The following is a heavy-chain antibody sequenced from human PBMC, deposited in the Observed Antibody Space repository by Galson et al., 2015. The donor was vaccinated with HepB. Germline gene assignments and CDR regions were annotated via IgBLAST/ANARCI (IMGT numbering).Heavy chain of an antibody. CDR1: GFTFSSYG. D-gene: IGHD3-22*01. V-gene: IGHV3-30*18. J-gene: IGHJ4*02. CDR2: ISYDGSNK. CDR3: AKDLGALGYYDSSGYFDY. Sequence: SLRLSCAASGFTFSSYGMHWVRQAPGKGLEWVAVISYDGSNKYYADSVKGRFTISRDNSKNTLYLQMNSLRAEDTAVYYCAKDLGALGYYDSSGYFDYWGQGTLVTVSS.